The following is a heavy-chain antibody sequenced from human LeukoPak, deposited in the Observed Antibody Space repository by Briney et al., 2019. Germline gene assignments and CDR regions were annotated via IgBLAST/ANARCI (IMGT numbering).Heavy chain of an antibody. Sequence: PGRSLRLSCAASGFTFSSYGMHWVRQAPGKGLEWVAVIWSDGSTKYYADSVKGRFTISRDNSKNTLYLQMNSLSVEDTAVYYCAKSKGNSDGSDTLVYFQNWGQGTLVTVSS. J-gene: IGHJ1*01. V-gene: IGHV3-33*06. CDR2: IWSDGSTK. CDR3: AKSKGNSDGSDTLVYFQN. D-gene: IGHD1-7*01. CDR1: GFTFSSYG.